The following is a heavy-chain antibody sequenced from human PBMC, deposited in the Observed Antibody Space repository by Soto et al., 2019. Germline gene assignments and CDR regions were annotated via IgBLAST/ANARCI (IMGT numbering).Heavy chain of an antibody. CDR3: AKGGRGTYYYYYGVDV. V-gene: IGHV3-30*18. D-gene: IGHD1-1*01. J-gene: IGHJ6*02. CDR2: ISYDGNNK. CDR1: GFTFSGYG. Sequence: GGSLRLSCADSGFTFSGYGMHWVRQAPGKGLEWVAVISYDGNNKYYADSVKGRFTISRDNSKNTLYLQMNSLRAEDTAVYYCAKGGRGTYYYYYGVDVWGQGTTVTVSS.